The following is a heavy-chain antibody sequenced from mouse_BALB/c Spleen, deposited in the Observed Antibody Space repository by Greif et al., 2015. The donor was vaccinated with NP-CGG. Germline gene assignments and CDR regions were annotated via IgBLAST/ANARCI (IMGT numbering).Heavy chain of an antibody. V-gene: IGHV7-3*02. CDR2: IRNKANGYTT. D-gene: IGHD1-1*01. CDR1: RFTFTDYY. J-gene: IGHJ4*01. CDR3: ARDYGSSLRYAMDY. Sequence: EVMLVESGGGLVQPGGSLRLSCATSRFTFTDYYMSWVRQPPGKALEWLGFIRNKANGYTTEYSASVKGRFTTSRDNSQSILYLQMNTLRAEDSATYYCARDYGSSLRYAMDYWGQGTSVTVSS.